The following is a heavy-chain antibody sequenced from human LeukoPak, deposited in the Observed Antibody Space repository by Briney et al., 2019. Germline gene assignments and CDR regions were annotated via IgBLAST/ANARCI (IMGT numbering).Heavy chain of an antibody. CDR1: GFTFSSYE. J-gene: IGHJ4*02. CDR2: ISSSSSYI. Sequence: GGSLRLSCAASGFTFSSYEMNWVRQAPGKGLEWVSYISSSSSYIYYADSVKGRFTISRDNAKNSLYLQMNSLRAEDTAVYYCARVPAAYCSGGSCYGAPFDYWGQGTLVTVSS. D-gene: IGHD2-15*01. CDR3: ARVPAAYCSGGSCYGAPFDY. V-gene: IGHV3-21*05.